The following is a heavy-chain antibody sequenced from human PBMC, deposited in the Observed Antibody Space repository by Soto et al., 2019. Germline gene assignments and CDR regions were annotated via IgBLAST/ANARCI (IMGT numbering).Heavy chain of an antibody. Sequence: ASVKVSCKASGYTFTSYYMHWVRQAPGQGLEWMGIINPSGGSTSYAQKFQGRVTMTRDTSTSTVYMELSSLRSEDTAVYYCARAQLEWLPMGWFDPWGQGTLVTVS. CDR1: GYTFTSYY. CDR3: ARAQLEWLPMGWFDP. CDR2: INPSGGST. D-gene: IGHD3-3*01. V-gene: IGHV1-46*01. J-gene: IGHJ5*02.